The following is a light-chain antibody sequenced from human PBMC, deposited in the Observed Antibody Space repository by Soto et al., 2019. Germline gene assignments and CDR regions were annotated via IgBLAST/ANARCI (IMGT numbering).Light chain of an antibody. Sequence: DIVMTQSPDSLAVPLGERATINCKSSQTVLLSSNNKNYLGWYQQKPGQAPKLLIYWASTRESGVPDRFSGSGSGTDFSLSISSLQAEDVAVYFCQQYSLPPWTFGQGTKVDIK. V-gene: IGKV4-1*01. CDR3: QQYSLPPWT. CDR2: WAS. J-gene: IGKJ1*01. CDR1: QTVLLSSNNKNY.